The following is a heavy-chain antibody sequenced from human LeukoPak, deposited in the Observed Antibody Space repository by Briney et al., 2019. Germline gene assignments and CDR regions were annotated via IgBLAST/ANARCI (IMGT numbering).Heavy chain of an antibody. CDR1: GYTFTGYY. CDR2: INPNSGGT. V-gene: IGHV1-2*02. Sequence: ASVKVSCKASGYTFTGYYMHWVRQAPGQGLEWMGWINPNSGGTNYAQKFQGRVTMTRDTSISTAYMELSRLRSDDTAVYYCARDKPTWIPVYDFDIWGQGTMVTVSS. D-gene: IGHD5-12*01. CDR3: ARDKPTWIPVYDFDI. J-gene: IGHJ3*02.